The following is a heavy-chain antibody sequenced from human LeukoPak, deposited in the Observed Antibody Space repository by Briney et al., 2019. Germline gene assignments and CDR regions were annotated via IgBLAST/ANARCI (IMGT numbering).Heavy chain of an antibody. CDR1: GGSFSGYY. CDR2: INHSGST. D-gene: IGHD2-2*03. CDR3: ARHVGYFGPDY. J-gene: IGHJ4*02. Sequence: KPSETLSLTCAVYGGSFSGYYWSWIRQPPGKGLEWIGEINHSGSTNYNPSLKSRVTISVDTSKNQFSLKLSSVTAADTAVYYCARHVGYFGPDYWGQGTLVTVSS. V-gene: IGHV4-34*01.